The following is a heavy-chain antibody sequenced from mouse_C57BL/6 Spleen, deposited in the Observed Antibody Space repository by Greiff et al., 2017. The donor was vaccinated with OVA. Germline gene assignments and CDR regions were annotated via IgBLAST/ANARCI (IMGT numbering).Heavy chain of an antibody. CDR2: VSGGSSTN. D-gene: IGHD4-1*01. Sequence: EVKLVESGGGLVKPGGSLKLSCAASGFTFSAYGMHWFRQAPGKGLEWVAYVSGGSSTNYYAETVKGRFTISRDNAKNTLFLQMTCLRSEDTAMYYCARTGYYYAMDYWGQGTSVTVSS. J-gene: IGHJ4*01. V-gene: IGHV5-17*01. CDR3: ARTGYYYAMDY. CDR1: GFTFSAYG.